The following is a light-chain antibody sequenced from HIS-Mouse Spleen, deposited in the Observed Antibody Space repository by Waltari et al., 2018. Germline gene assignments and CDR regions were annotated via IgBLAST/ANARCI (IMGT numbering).Light chain of an antibody. CDR1: QSVSIY. V-gene: IGKV3-11*01. Sequence: EIVLTQSPATLSLSPGERATLSCRASQSVSIYLAWYQQKPGQAPRLLIYDASNRATGIPARFSGSGSVTDCTLTISSLEPEDFAVYYCQQRSNWPPYTFGQGTKLEIK. J-gene: IGKJ2*01. CDR3: QQRSNWPPYT. CDR2: DAS.